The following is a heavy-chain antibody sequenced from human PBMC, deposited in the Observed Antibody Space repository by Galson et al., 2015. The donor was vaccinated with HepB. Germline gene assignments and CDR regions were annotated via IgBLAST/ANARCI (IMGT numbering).Heavy chain of an antibody. CDR1: GDSVTSNSAV. V-gene: IGHV6-1*01. Sequence: CAISGDSVTSNSAVWNWIRQSPSRGLEWLGRTYFRSQWRIDYSVSVKSRITINADTSQNQFSLHLNSMTPEDTAVYYCACGSDVWGQGTTVIVSS. J-gene: IGHJ6*02. CDR2: TYFRSQWRI. D-gene: IGHD3-10*01. CDR3: ACGSDV.